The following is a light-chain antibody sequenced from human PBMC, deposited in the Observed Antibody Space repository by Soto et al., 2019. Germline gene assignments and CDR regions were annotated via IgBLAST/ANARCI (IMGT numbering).Light chain of an antibody. Sequence: QSVLTQPPSVSAAPGQKVTISCSGSSSNIGNNYVSWYQQLPGTAPKLLIYENNKRPSGIPDRFSGSKSSTSATLGITGLQTGDEADYYCGTWDSSLSADVFGGGTKLTVL. V-gene: IGLV1-51*02. J-gene: IGLJ2*01. CDR3: GTWDSSLSADV. CDR2: ENN. CDR1: SSNIGNNY.